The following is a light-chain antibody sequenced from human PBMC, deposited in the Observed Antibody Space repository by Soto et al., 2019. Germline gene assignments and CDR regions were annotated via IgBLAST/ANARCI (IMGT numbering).Light chain of an antibody. CDR1: SGHSSYA. J-gene: IGLJ2*01. CDR2: LHSDGSH. CDR3: QTWGTGPV. Sequence: QLVLTQSPSASASLGASVKLTCTLSSGHSSYAIAWHQQQPEKGHRYLMKLHSDGSHSKGDGIPDRFSGSSSGAERYLTISSLQSEDEADYYCQTWGTGPVFGGGTKVTVL. V-gene: IGLV4-69*01.